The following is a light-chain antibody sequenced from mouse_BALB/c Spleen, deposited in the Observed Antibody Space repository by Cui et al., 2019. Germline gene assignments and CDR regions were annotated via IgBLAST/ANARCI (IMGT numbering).Light chain of an antibody. CDR1: QNINVW. V-gene: IGKV10-94*01. CDR2: KAS. CDR3: QQDQSYPYT. J-gene: IGKJ2*01. Sequence: DIQMNQSPSSLSASLGDTITITCHASQNINVWLSWYQQKPGNIPKLLIYKASNLHTGVPSRFSGSGSGTGFTLTISSLQPEDIATYYCQQDQSYPYTFGGGTKLEIK.